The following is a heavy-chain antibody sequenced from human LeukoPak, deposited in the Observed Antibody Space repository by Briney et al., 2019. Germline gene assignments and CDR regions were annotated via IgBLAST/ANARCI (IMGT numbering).Heavy chain of an antibody. Sequence: SETLSLTCTVSGGSISSSSYYWGWIRQPPGKGLEWIGSIYYSGSTYYSPSLKSRVTISVDTSKNQFSLKLSSVTAADTAVYYCARSSRSSYGNAWGQGTLVTVSS. CDR3: ARSSRSSYGNA. D-gene: IGHD2-2*01. J-gene: IGHJ1*01. CDR1: GGSISSSSYY. CDR2: IYYSGST. V-gene: IGHV4-39*07.